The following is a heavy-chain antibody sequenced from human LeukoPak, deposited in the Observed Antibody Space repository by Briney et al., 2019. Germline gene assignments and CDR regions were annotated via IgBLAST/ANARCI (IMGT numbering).Heavy chain of an antibody. CDR2: ISSSSSYI. CDR1: GFTFSSYS. J-gene: IGHJ4*02. V-gene: IGHV3-21*01. Sequence: GGSLRLSCAASGFTFSSYSMNWVRQAPGKGLEWVSSISSSSSYIYYADSVKGRFTISGDNAKNSLYLQMNSLRAEDTAVYYCARVHGDIVVVPAAPQAYWGQGTLVTVSS. D-gene: IGHD2-2*01. CDR3: ARVHGDIVVVPAAPQAY.